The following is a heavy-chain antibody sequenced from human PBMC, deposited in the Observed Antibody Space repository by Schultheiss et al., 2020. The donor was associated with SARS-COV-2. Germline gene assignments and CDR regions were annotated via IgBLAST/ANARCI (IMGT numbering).Heavy chain of an antibody. CDR2: IYSGGST. V-gene: IGHV3-66*01. D-gene: IGHD3-22*01. J-gene: IGHJ5*02. CDR3: GADYYDSSGYNWFDP. CDR1: GFTVSSNY. Sequence: GESLKISCAASGFTVSSNYMSWVRQAPGKGLEWVSVIYSGGSTYYADSVKGRFTISRDNSKNTLYLQMNSLRAEDTAVYYCGADYYDSSGYNWFDPWGQGTLVTVSS.